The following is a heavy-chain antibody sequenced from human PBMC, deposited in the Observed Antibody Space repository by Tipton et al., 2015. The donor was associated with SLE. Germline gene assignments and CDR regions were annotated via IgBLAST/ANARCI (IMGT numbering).Heavy chain of an antibody. CDR3: ARGGHSNSPNWFDP. J-gene: IGHJ5*02. Sequence: TLSLTCTVSGGSISSGGYYWTWIRQLPGKGLEWIGYIYYSGNTYYNPPLGSRLTISVDRSKNQFSLSLSSVTAADTAVYYCARGGHSNSPNWFDPWGQGTLITVSS. CDR2: IYYSGNT. D-gene: IGHD4-11*01. V-gene: IGHV4-31*03. CDR1: GGSISSGGYY.